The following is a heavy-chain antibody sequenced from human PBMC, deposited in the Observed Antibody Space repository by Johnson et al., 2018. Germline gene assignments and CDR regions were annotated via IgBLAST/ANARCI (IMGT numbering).Heavy chain of an antibody. Sequence: VQLVQSGGGLVQPGRALRLSCAASGFTFSSYDMFWVRQVIGKGLEWVSAIGTAADTYYSTSVKGRFTISRENAKNPFFLQMNSLTAGDTAVYFWARGRDGGFDIWGQGTMVTVSS. CDR3: ARGRDGGFDI. J-gene: IGHJ3*02. CDR2: IGTAADT. CDR1: GFTFSSYD. V-gene: IGHV3-13*01. D-gene: IGHD2-21*01.